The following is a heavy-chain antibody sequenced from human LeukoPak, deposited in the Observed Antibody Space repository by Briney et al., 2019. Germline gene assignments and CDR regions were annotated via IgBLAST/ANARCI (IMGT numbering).Heavy chain of an antibody. Sequence: SETLSLTCTVSGGSISSYYWSWIRQPPGKGLEWIGYIYYSGSTNYNPSLKSRVTISVDTSKNQFSLKLSSVTAADTAVYYCARHMVRGVTVYYYYGMDVWGQGTTVTVSS. CDR1: GGSISSYY. J-gene: IGHJ6*02. CDR3: ARHMVRGVTVYYYYGMDV. D-gene: IGHD3-10*01. CDR2: IYYSGST. V-gene: IGHV4-59*08.